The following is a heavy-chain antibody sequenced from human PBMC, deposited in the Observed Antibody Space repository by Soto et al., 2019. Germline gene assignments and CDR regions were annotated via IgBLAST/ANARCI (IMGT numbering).Heavy chain of an antibody. CDR2: ISYDGSNK. CDR3: AREGGPTGTTGTTDYGMDV. J-gene: IGHJ6*02. D-gene: IGHD1-1*01. Sequence: QVQLVESGGGVVQPGRSLRLSCAASGFTFSSYAMHWVRQAPGKGLEWVAVISYDGSNKYYADSVKGRFTISRDNSKNTLYLQMNSLRAKDTAVYYCAREGGPTGTTGTTDYGMDVWGQGTTVTVSS. V-gene: IGHV3-30-3*01. CDR1: GFTFSSYA.